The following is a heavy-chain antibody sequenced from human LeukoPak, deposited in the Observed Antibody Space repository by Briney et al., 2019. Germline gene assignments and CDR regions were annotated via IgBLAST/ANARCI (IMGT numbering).Heavy chain of an antibody. CDR2: IVVGSGNT. Sequence: SVKVSCKASGFTFTSSAMQWVRQARGQRLEWIGWIVVGSGNTNYAQKFQETVTITRDMSTSTAYMELSSLRSEDTAVYYCAADIVVVTATRDLDAFDIWGQGTMVTVSS. CDR1: GFTFTSSA. D-gene: IGHD2-21*02. J-gene: IGHJ3*02. V-gene: IGHV1-58*02. CDR3: AADIVVVTATRDLDAFDI.